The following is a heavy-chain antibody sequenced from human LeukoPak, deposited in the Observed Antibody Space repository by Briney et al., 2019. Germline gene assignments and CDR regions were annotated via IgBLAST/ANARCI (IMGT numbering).Heavy chain of an antibody. V-gene: IGHV4-39*07. CDR1: GGSISSSSYY. CDR2: IYYSGST. Sequence: PSETLSLTCTVSGGSISSSSYYWGWIRQPPGKGLEWIGSIYYSGSTYYNPSLKSRVTISVDTSKNQFSLKLSSVTAADTAVYYCARASYGGSYFRGAFDYWGQGTLVTVSS. J-gene: IGHJ4*02. D-gene: IGHD1-26*01. CDR3: ARASYGGSYFRGAFDY.